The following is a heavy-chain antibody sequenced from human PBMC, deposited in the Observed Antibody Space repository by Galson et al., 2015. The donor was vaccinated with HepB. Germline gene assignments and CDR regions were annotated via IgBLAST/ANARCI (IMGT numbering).Heavy chain of an antibody. Sequence: SETLSLTCTVSGDSISSYYWSWIRQPPGKGLEWIGYIYYTGTTNYNPSLTSRVTISVDTSKNQFSLKLTSVTAADTAVYYCARRPDSGSYINWFDPWGQGTLVTVSS. J-gene: IGHJ5*02. V-gene: IGHV4-59*01. CDR1: GDSISSYY. CDR3: ARRPDSGSYINWFDP. D-gene: IGHD1-26*01. CDR2: IYYTGTT.